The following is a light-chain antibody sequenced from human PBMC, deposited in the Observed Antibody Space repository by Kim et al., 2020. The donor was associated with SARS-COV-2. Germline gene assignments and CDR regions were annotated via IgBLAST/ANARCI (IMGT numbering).Light chain of an antibody. CDR2: GAS. Sequence: EIVMTQSPATLSVSPGERATISCRASQSVSSNLAWYQQKPAQAPRLLIYGASTRATGIPARFSGSGSGTEFTHTISSLQSEDFEVYYCRQYNNKPLTFGRGTKVDIK. CDR3: RQYNNKPLT. V-gene: IGKV3-15*01. CDR1: QSVSSN. J-gene: IGKJ4*01.